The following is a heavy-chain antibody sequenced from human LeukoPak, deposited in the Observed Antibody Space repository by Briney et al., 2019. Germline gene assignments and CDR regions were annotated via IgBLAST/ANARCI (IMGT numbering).Heavy chain of an antibody. V-gene: IGHV4-59*12. D-gene: IGHD3-16*02. Sequence: SETLSLTCTVSGGSISSYYWSWLRQPPGKGLEWVGYIYYSGSTNYNPSLKSRVTISVDTSKNQFSLKLSSVTAADTAVYYCARGTYDYVWGSYRYDYYYYYMDVWGKGTTVTISS. CDR3: ARGTYDYVWGSYRYDYYYYYMDV. J-gene: IGHJ6*03. CDR1: GGSISSYY. CDR2: IYYSGST.